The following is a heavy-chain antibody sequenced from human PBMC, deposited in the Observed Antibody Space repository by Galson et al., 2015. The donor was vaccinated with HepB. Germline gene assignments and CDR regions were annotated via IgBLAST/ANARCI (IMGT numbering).Heavy chain of an antibody. Sequence: LRLSCAASGFTVSSNYMTWVRQAPGKGLEWVSVIYSGGSTDYADSVRGRFTLSRDNSKNTLYLQMNSLRAEDTAVYYCARGYSRSWYSGLGYWGQGTLVTVSS. CDR1: GFTVSSNY. CDR2: IYSGGST. J-gene: IGHJ4*02. CDR3: ARGYSRSWYSGLGY. D-gene: IGHD6-13*01. V-gene: IGHV3-53*01.